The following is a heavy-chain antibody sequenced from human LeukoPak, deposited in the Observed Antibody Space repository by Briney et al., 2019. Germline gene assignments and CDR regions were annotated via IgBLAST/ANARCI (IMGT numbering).Heavy chain of an antibody. CDR2: IIPILGIA. CDR1: GGTFSSYA. Sequence: SVKVSCKASGGTFSSYAISWVRQAPGQGLEWMGRIIPILGIANYAQKFQGRVTITADKSTSTAYMELSSLRSEDTAVYYCARDHYGDYGAYFDYWGQGTLVTVSS. CDR3: ARDHYGDYGAYFDY. J-gene: IGHJ4*02. V-gene: IGHV1-69*04. D-gene: IGHD4-17*01.